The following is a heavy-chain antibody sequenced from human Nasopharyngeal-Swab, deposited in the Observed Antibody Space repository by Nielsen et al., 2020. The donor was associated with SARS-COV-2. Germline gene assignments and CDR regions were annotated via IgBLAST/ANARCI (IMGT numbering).Heavy chain of an antibody. J-gene: IGHJ6*02. CDR2: FDPEDGET. Sequence: ASVKVSCKASGYTLTELSMHWVRQAPGKGLEWMGGFDPEDGETIYALKFQGRVTMTEDTSTDTAYMELSSLRSEDTAVYYCATALTIFGADHYYYYYGMDVWGQGTTVTVSS. D-gene: IGHD3-3*01. CDR3: ATALTIFGADHYYYYYGMDV. V-gene: IGHV1-24*01. CDR1: GYTLTELS.